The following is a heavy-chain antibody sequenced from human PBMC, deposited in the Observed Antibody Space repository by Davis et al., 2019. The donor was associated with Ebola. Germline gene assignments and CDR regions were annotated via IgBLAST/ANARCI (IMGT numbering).Heavy chain of an antibody. CDR1: GGSISSSSYY. D-gene: IGHD3-22*01. V-gene: IGHV4-39*01. Sequence: MPSETLSLTCTVSGGSISSSSYYWGWIRQPPGKGLEWIGSIYYSGSTYYNPSLKSRVTISVDTSKNQFSLKLSSVTAADTAVYYCARHDSYYYDSSGYYQLNYFDYWGQGTLVTVSS. J-gene: IGHJ4*02. CDR3: ARHDSYYYDSSGYYQLNYFDY. CDR2: IYYSGST.